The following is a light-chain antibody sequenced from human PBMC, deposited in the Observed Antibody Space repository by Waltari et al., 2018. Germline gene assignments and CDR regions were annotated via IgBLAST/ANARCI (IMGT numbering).Light chain of an antibody. CDR3: QHYESLPVT. Sequence: EIVLTQSPGTLSLSPGERATLSCRASQSISKYLAWYQQKPGQAPMLLIYHASSRAAGIPDRFSGSGSGTDFSLTISRLEPEDFAVYYCQHYESLPVTFGQGTKVEIK. V-gene: IGKV3-20*01. CDR2: HAS. CDR1: QSISKY. J-gene: IGKJ1*01.